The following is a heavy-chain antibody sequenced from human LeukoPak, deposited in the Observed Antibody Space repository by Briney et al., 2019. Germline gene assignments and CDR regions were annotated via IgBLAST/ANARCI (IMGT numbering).Heavy chain of an antibody. CDR2: IYPGDSNA. V-gene: IGHV5-51*01. CDR3: ARGPYCSSTSCYSPYYSYYMDV. CDR1: GYSFTNYW. Sequence: GESLKTSCKGSGYSFTNYWIGWVRQMPGKGLEWMGIIYPGDSNARYSPSFQGQVTISADKSITTAYLQWSSLKASDTAIYYCARGPYCSSTSCYSPYYSYYMDVWGKGTTVTVS. D-gene: IGHD2-2*01. J-gene: IGHJ6*03.